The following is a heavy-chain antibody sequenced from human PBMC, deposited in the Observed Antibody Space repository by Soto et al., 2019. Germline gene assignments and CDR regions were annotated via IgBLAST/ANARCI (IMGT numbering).Heavy chain of an antibody. CDR2: ISGSGGST. Sequence: EVQLLESGGGLVQPGGSLRLSCAASGFTFSSYAMSWVRQAPGKGLEWVSAISGSGGSTYYADSVKGRFTISRDNSKNTLDLQMNSLRAEDTAVYYCAKDRGYYGSGSYYPYYFDYWGQGTLVTVSS. CDR3: AKDRGYYGSGSYYPYYFDY. D-gene: IGHD3-10*01. V-gene: IGHV3-23*01. CDR1: GFTFSSYA. J-gene: IGHJ4*02.